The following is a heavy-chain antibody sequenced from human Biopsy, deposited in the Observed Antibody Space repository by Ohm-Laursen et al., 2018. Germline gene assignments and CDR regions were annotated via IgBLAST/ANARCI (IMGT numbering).Heavy chain of an antibody. J-gene: IGHJ6*02. CDR3: ARAGVGSDGTDSYYYGMDV. V-gene: IGHV1-46*01. CDR1: GNTFATYH. D-gene: IGHD5-24*01. Sequence: SVTASCQASGNTFATYHIHWVRQAPGQGLEWMGVISHSGATTSFSQKFQDRITMTRDTSTGTVYMDLNSLGSEDTAVYYCARAGVGSDGTDSYYYGMDVWGPGTTVTVSS. CDR2: ISHSGATT.